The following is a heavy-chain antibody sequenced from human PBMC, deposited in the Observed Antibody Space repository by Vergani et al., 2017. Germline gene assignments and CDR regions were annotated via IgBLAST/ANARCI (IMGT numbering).Heavy chain of an antibody. Sequence: EVQLVESGGGLVQPGGSLRLSCAASGFTFSSYWMHWVRQAPGKGLVWVSRINSDGSSTSYADSVKGRFTISRDNTKNTLYLQMNSLRAEDTAVYYCARDQSRSDAFDIWGQGTMVTVSS. D-gene: IGHD1-14*01. J-gene: IGHJ3*02. CDR2: INSDGSST. CDR3: ARDQSRSDAFDI. CDR1: GFTFSSYW. V-gene: IGHV3-74*01.